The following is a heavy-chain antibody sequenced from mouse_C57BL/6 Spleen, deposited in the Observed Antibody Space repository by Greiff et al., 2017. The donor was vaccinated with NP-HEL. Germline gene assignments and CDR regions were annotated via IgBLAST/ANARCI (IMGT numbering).Heavy chain of an antibody. J-gene: IGHJ4*01. V-gene: IGHV1-82*01. CDR3: ASPLIITTLDY. CDR2: IYPGDGDT. D-gene: IGHD1-1*01. CDR1: GYAFSSSW. Sequence: VKLQESGPELVKPGASVKISCKASGYAFSSSWMNWVKQRPGKGLEWIGRIYPGDGDTNYNGKFKGKATLTADKSSSTAYMQLSSLTSEDSAVYFCASPLIITTLDYWGQGTSVTVSS.